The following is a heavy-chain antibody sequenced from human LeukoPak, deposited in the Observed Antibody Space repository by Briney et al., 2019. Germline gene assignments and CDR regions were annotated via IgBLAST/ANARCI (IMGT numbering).Heavy chain of an antibody. Sequence: AASVKVSCKASGYSFTVYYMHWVRQAPGQGLEWMGRINPKSGGTNYAQKFQGRVTMTRDTSISTAYMELSRLRSDDTAVFYCARPKEVVPAAEHYGMDVWGQGTTVTVSS. CDR1: GYSFTVYY. CDR2: INPKSGGT. V-gene: IGHV1-2*06. CDR3: ARPKEVVPAAEHYGMDV. J-gene: IGHJ6*02. D-gene: IGHD2-2*01.